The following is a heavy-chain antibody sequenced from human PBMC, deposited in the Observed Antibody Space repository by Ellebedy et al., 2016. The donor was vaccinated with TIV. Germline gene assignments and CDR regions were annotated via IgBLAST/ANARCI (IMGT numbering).Heavy chain of an antibody. CDR3: AREGTDGYNYFDY. CDR2: VHYSWST. J-gene: IGHJ4*02. CDR1: GGSVSSGDYY. V-gene: IGHV4-61*08. D-gene: IGHD5-24*01. Sequence: MPSETLSLTCTVSGGSVSSGDYYRNWIRQPPGKGLEWIAYVHYSWSTNYNPSLESRVTISVDTSKNQVSLKLTSVTAADTAVYYCAREGTDGYNYFDYWGRGTLVTVSS.